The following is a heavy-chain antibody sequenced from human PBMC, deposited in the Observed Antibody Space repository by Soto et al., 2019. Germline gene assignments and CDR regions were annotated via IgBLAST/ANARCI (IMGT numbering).Heavy chain of an antibody. D-gene: IGHD5-12*01. Sequence: GGSLRLSCAGSGFIFSNNGMHWVRQAPGKGLEWVAFISYDGGETFYADSVKGRFTISRDNSKSTLFLHMNSLKKEDTAVYYCAITSVADESFDYWGQGTLVTVSS. CDR2: ISYDGGET. CDR1: GFIFSNNG. J-gene: IGHJ4*02. CDR3: AITSVADESFDY. V-gene: IGHV3-30*03.